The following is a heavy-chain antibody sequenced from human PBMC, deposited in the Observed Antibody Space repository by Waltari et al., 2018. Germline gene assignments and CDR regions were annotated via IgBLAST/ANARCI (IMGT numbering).Heavy chain of an antibody. V-gene: IGHV4-34*01. J-gene: IGHJ5*02. CDR3: AREERITMVRGSLWRPNWFDP. D-gene: IGHD3-10*01. CDR1: GGSFSGYY. CDR2: INHSGST. Sequence: QVQLQQWGAGLLKPSETLFLTCAVYGGSFSGYYWPWTCQPSWRGLQWTGEINHSGSTNYNPSLKSRVTISVDTSKNQFSLKLSSVTAADTAVYYCAREERITMVRGSLWRPNWFDPWGQGTLVTVSS.